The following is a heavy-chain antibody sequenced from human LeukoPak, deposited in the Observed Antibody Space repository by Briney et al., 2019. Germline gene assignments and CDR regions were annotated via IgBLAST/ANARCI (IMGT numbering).Heavy chain of an antibody. J-gene: IGHJ4*02. CDR1: GGSVSSGFYY. D-gene: IGHD6-13*01. CDR3: ARGAVDSSSWFLDY. V-gene: IGHV4-61*01. CDR2: IFFSGST. Sequence: SETLSLTCTVSGGSVSSGFYYWNWIPQPPGKGLEWIAYIFFSGSTNYNPSLKSRVTISRDTPKNQFSLSLTSVTAADTAVYYCARGAVDSSSWFLDYWGQGTLVTVSS.